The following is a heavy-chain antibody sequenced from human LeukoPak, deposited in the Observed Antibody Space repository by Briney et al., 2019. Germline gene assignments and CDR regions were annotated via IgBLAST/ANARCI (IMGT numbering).Heavy chain of an antibody. V-gene: IGHV1-69*05. CDR1: GGTFSSYA. CDR2: IIPIFGTA. D-gene: IGHD2-15*01. Sequence: GASVKVSCKASGGTFSSYAISWVRQAPGQGLEWMGGIIPIFGTANYAQKFQGRVTITTDESTSTAHMELSSLRSEDTAVYYCAREGRYCSGGSCYESYFDYWGQGTLVTVSS. J-gene: IGHJ4*02. CDR3: AREGRYCSGGSCYESYFDY.